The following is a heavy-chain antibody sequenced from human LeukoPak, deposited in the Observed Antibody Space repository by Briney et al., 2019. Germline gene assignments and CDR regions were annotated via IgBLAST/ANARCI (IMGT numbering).Heavy chain of an antibody. CDR3: ARLTTPPYFYYDMDV. D-gene: IGHD3-3*01. CDR2: ISPYNGNI. Sequence: ASVKVSCETSGYTFSNYDITWVRQAPGQGLEWMGWISPYNGNINYAQNIQGRVTMTTDTSTSTAYMELRSLRFEDTAVYCARLTTPPYFYYDMDVWGQGTTVIVSS. J-gene: IGHJ6*02. V-gene: IGHV1-18*01. CDR1: GYTFSNYD.